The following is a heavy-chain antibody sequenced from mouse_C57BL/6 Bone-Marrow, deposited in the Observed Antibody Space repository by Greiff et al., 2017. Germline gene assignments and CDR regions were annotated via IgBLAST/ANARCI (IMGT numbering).Heavy chain of an antibody. D-gene: IGHD2-4*01. Sequence: VQLQQSGPELVKPGASVKIPCKASGYTFTDYNMAWVKQSHGKSLEWIGDINPNNGGTKYNEKFKSKATLTVDKPSSTAYMQLSSLTSEDSAVYYCAEGDYDAWFAYWGQGTLVTVSA. CDR2: INPNNGGT. CDR3: AEGDYDAWFAY. J-gene: IGHJ3*01. V-gene: IGHV1-18*01. CDR1: GYTFTDYN.